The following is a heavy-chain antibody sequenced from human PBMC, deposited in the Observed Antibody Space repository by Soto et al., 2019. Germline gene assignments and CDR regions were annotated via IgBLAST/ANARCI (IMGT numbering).Heavy chain of an antibody. CDR3: ARASYDYNNYYCYMVV. D-gene: IGHD4-4*01. J-gene: IGHJ6*03. V-gene: IGHV3-33*08. CDR1: GFTFSSYG. CDR2: IWYDGSNK. Sequence: GGSLRLSCAASGFTFSSYGMHWVRQAPGKGLEWVAVIWYDGSNKYYADSVKGRFTISRDNSKNTLYLQMNSLRAEDTAVYYCARASYDYNNYYCYMVVWGKGTTVTVSS.